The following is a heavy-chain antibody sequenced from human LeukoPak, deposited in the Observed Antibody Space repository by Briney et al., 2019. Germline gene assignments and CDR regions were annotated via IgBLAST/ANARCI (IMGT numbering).Heavy chain of an antibody. V-gene: IGHV3-21*01. J-gene: IGHJ4*02. CDR3: ARPLDSSNNYFDY. CDR1: GFTFSRNA. D-gene: IGHD6-13*01. Sequence: GGSLRLSCAASGFTFSRNAMNWVRQAPGKGLEWVSFISSGSNYMSYADSVKGRFTISRDNAKNSLYLQMNSLRAEDTAAYYCARPLDSSNNYFDYWGQGTLVTVSA. CDR2: ISSGSNYM.